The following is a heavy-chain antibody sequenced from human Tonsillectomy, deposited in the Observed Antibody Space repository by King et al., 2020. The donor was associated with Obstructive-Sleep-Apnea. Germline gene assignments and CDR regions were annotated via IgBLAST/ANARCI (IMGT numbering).Heavy chain of an antibody. J-gene: IGHJ5*02. Sequence: VQLQESGPGLVKPSETLSLTCNVSGGSINNYYWSWIRQPPGKGLEWIGNIYYIGSTNYNPSLKSRVTISVDSSNNQFSLRLSSVTAADTAVYYCVRDTGLYTNWFDPWGQGTLVTVSS. CDR1: GGSINNYY. D-gene: IGHD2-8*01. CDR3: VRDTGLYTNWFDP. CDR2: IYYIGST. V-gene: IGHV4-59*01.